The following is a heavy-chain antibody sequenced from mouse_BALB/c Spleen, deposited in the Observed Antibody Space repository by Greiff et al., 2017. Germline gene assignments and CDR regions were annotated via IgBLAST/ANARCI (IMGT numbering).Heavy chain of an antibody. V-gene: IGHV5-17*02. Sequence: EVQVVESGGGLVQPGGSRKLSCAASGFTFSSFGMHWVRQAPEKGLEWVAYISSGSSTIYYADTVKGRFTISRDNPKNTLFLQMTSLRSEDTAMYYCARGEDYYGKGAMDYWGQGTSVTVSS. CDR3: ARGEDYYGKGAMDY. J-gene: IGHJ4*01. D-gene: IGHD1-1*01. CDR2: ISSGSSTI. CDR1: GFTFSSFG.